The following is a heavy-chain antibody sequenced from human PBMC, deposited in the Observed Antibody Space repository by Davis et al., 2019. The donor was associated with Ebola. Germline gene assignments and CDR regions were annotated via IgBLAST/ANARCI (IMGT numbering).Heavy chain of an antibody. Sequence: MPGGSLRLSCAVYGGSFSGYYWSWIRQPPGKGLEWIAEINHSGSTNYNPSLKNRVTISVDTSKNQFSLKLSSVTAADTAVYYCARGRVVNLRATDYWGQGTLVTVSS. J-gene: IGHJ4*02. CDR2: INHSGST. V-gene: IGHV4-34*01. D-gene: IGHD2-15*01. CDR1: GGSFSGYY. CDR3: ARGRVVNLRATDY.